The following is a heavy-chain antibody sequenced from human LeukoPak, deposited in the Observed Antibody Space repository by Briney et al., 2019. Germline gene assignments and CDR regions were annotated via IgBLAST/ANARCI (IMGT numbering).Heavy chain of an antibody. J-gene: IGHJ3*02. V-gene: IGHV4-34*01. CDR1: GGSFSGYY. D-gene: IGHD4-17*01. Sequence: SETLSLTCAVYGGSFSGYYWSWIRQPPGKGLEWIGEINHSGSTNCNPSLKSRVTISVDTSKNQFSLKLSSVTAADTAVYYCARVDGDYVSNAFDIWGQGTMVTVSS. CDR3: ARVDGDYVSNAFDI. CDR2: INHSGST.